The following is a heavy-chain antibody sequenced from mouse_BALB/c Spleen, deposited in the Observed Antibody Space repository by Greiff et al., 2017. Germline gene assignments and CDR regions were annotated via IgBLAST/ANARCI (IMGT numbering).Heavy chain of an antibody. CDR2: ISSGGST. V-gene: IGHV5-6-5*01. D-gene: IGHD2-4*01. CDR1: GFTFSSYA. J-gene: IGHJ3*01. CDR3: ARGLDYDGAWFAY. Sequence: EVQLVESGGGLVKPGGSLKLSCAASGFTFSSYAMSWVRQTPEKRLEWVASISSGGSTYYPDSVKGRFTISRDNARNILYLQMSSLRSEDTAMYYCARGLDYDGAWFAYWGQGTLVTVSA.